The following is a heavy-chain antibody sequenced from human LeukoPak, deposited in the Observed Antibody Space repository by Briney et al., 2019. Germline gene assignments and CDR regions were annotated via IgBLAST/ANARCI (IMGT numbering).Heavy chain of an antibody. J-gene: IGHJ6*03. D-gene: IGHD2-15*01. CDR1: GGSISTSSYY. CDR2: IYYSGST. CDR3: ARGYCSGGSCYSYYYYNYMDV. V-gene: IGHV4-39*07. Sequence: SETLSLTCTVSGGSISTSSYYWGWIRQPPGKGLECIGNIYYSGSTYYNPSLKSRVTISVDTSKNQFSLKLSSVTAADTAVYYCARGYCSGGSCYSYYYYNYMDVWGKGTTVTVSS.